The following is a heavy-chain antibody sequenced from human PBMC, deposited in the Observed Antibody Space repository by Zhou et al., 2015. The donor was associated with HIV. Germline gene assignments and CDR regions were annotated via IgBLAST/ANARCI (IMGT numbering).Heavy chain of an antibody. CDR3: ARDNTYYYDSSGYYEPDSFDY. CDR1: GYTFTSYG. V-gene: IGHV1-18*01. CDR2: ISAYNGNT. J-gene: IGHJ4*02. Sequence: QVQLVQSGAEVKKPGASVKVSCKASGYTFTSYGISWVRQAPGQGLEWMGWISAYNGNTNYAQKLQGRVTMTTDTSTSTAYMELRSLRSDDTAVYYCARDNTYYYDSSGYYEPDSFDYWAREPWSPSPQ. D-gene: IGHD3-22*01.